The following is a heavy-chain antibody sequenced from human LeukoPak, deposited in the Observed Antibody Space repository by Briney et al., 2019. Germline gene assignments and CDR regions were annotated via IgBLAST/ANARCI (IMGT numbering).Heavy chain of an antibody. CDR2: ISSSGSGGNT. J-gene: IGHJ3*02. CDR1: GVTLSSYA. CDR3: ARGGRGSAAVVAPRSFDI. Sequence: GGSLRLSCTASGVTLSSYAMSWARQAPGKGLEWVSGISSSGSGGNTYYAGSVQGRFIISRDISKNTLYLQMNNLRAEDSALYYCARGGRGSAAVVAPRSFDIWGQGTMVTVSS. V-gene: IGHV3-23*01. D-gene: IGHD3-22*01.